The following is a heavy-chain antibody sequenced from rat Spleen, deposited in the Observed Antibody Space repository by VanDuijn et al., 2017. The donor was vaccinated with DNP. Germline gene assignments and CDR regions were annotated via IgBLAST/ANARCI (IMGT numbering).Heavy chain of an antibody. V-gene: IGHV5-46*01. Sequence: EVQLVESGGGLVQPGRSMKLSCAASGFTFSSFPMAWVRQAPTKGLEWVASISTSGGNTYYRDSVKGRFTISRDNAKSTLYLQMNSLRSEDTATYYCARSELAYFAYWGRGVMVTVSS. CDR3: ARSELAYFAY. CDR1: GFTFSSFP. CDR2: ISTSGGNT. D-gene: IGHD5-1*01. J-gene: IGHJ2*01.